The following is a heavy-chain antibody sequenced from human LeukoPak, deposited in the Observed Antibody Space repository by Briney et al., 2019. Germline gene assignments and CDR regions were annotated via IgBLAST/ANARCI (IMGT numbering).Heavy chain of an antibody. J-gene: IGHJ3*02. CDR1: GYTFTSYW. D-gene: IGHD2-21*01. CDR3: ASLRSYSDPFDI. Sequence: GESLKISCQGSGYTFTSYWIAWVRQMPGEGLEWMGIIYPGDSDTRYSPSFQGQATISADKSISTVFLQWSSLKASDSAMYYCASLRSYSDPFDIWGQGTMVTVSS. CDR2: IYPGDSDT. V-gene: IGHV5-51*01.